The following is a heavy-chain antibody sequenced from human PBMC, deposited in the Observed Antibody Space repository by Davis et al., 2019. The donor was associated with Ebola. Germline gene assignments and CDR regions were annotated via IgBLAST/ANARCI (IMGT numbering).Heavy chain of an antibody. J-gene: IGHJ5*02. CDR3: ARDSSSGPELDP. D-gene: IGHD3-22*01. CDR1: GFIVSNHY. CDR2: IYSGGTT. V-gene: IGHV3-53*01. Sequence: GESLKISCAASGFIVSNHYMSWVRQAPGKGLEWVSVIYSGGTTYYADSVKGRFTMSRENSKNTLYLQMNSLRAEDTAVYYCARDSSSGPELDPWGQGTLVTVSS.